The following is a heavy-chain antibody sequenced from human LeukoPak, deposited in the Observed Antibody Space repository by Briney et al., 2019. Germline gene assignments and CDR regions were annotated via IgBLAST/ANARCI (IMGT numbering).Heavy chain of an antibody. J-gene: IGHJ5*02. CDR3: ARGDRAVAGAWGWFDP. V-gene: IGHV4-4*07. CDR2: IHASGST. D-gene: IGHD6-19*01. CDR1: NGSISSYY. Sequence: SETLSLTCTVSNGSISSYYWSWIRQPAGKGLEWIGHIHASGSTNYNPSLKSRVTMSVDTPKNQFSLKLSSVTAADTAIYFCARGDRAVAGAWGWFDPWGQGTLVTVSS.